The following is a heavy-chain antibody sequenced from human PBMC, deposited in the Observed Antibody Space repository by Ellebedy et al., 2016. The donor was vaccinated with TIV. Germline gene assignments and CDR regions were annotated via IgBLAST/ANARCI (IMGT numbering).Heavy chain of an antibody. J-gene: IGHJ6*02. Sequence: GESLKISXAASGFTFSNYSMNWVRQAPGKGLEWVSSTSSSSSYIYYADSVKGRFIISRDNAKNSLYLQMNSLRAEDTAGYYCARDTSRNYDILTGYYTPYYYGMDVWGQGTTVTVSS. D-gene: IGHD3-9*01. CDR1: GFTFSNYS. CDR2: TSSSSSYI. V-gene: IGHV3-21*01. CDR3: ARDTSRNYDILTGYYTPYYYGMDV.